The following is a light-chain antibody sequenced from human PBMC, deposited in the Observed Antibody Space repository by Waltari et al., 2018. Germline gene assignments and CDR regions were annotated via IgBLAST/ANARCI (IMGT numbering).Light chain of an antibody. CDR2: KDT. Sequence: SYELTQPPSVSVSPGQTARNTCSGDALPKQFAYWYQQRPGQAPILVIYKDTERPSGIPERFSGSTSGTTVTLTLTGVQAEDEGDYYCQSTDSSGAYPVFGGGTKLTVL. CDR1: ALPKQF. V-gene: IGLV3-25*03. CDR3: QSTDSSGAYPV. J-gene: IGLJ2*01.